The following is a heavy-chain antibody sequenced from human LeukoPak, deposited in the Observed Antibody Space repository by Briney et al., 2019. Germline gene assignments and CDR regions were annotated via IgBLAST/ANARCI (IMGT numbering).Heavy chain of an antibody. Sequence: GASVKVSCKASGYTFTNYYMHWVRQAPGQGLEWMGLLNPSGGSTSYAQRFQGRVTMTRDTSTSTVYMELSSLRSNDTAVYYCAKVLSGVPAAEFDYWGQGTLVTVSS. CDR1: GYTFTNYY. D-gene: IGHD2-2*01. CDR3: AKVLSGVPAAEFDY. V-gene: IGHV1-46*01. J-gene: IGHJ4*02. CDR2: LNPSGGST.